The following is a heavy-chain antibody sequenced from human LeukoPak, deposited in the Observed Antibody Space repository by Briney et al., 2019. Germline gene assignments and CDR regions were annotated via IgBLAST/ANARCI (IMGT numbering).Heavy chain of an antibody. CDR3: AKWRYKDTAMAGMDYFDY. J-gene: IGHJ4*02. V-gene: IGHV3-74*01. CDR2: ITSDGSIT. Sequence: GGSLRLSCAASGFAFSSYWMHWVRQPPGKGLLWVSRITSDGSITRYADSVKGRFTISRDNAKNTLYLQMNSLRAEDTAVYYCAKWRYKDTAMAGMDYFDYWGQGTLVTVSS. CDR1: GFAFSSYW. D-gene: IGHD5-18*01.